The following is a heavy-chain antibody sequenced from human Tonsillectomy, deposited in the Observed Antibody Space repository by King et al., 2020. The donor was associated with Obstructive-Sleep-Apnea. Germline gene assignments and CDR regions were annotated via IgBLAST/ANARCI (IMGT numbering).Heavy chain of an antibody. Sequence: LQLQESGPGLVKPSETLSLTCAVYGDSISSSRYYWGWIRQPPGKGLEWIGSIYYSGITYYNPSLTSRVTISVDTSKNQFSLKLTSVTAADTAVYYCARDSARYSSAETQSYFDYWGQGTLVTVSS. V-gene: IGHV4-39*07. CDR2: IYYSGIT. CDR1: GDSISSSRYY. J-gene: IGHJ4*02. D-gene: IGHD6-19*01. CDR3: ARDSARYSSAETQSYFDY.